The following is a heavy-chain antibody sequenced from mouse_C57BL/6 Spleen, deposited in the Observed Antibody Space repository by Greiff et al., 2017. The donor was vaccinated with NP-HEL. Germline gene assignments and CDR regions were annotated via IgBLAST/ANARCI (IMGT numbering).Heavy chain of an antibody. V-gene: IGHV1-82*01. D-gene: IGHD4-1*01. Sequence: QVQLQQSGPELVKPGASVKISCTASGYAFSSSWMNWVKQRPGKGLEWIGRIYPGDGDPNYNGKFKGKATLTADKSSSPAYMQLSSLTAEDSAVYFCARGGLGYYFDYWGQGTTLTVSS. CDR3: ARGGLGYYFDY. CDR2: IYPGDGDP. J-gene: IGHJ2*01. CDR1: GYAFSSSW.